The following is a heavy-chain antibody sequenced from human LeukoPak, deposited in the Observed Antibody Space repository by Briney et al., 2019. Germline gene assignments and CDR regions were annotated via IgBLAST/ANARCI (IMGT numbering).Heavy chain of an antibody. CDR3: AREPLPYDFWSGRFDY. V-gene: IGHV1-2*02. CDR1: GYTFTKYG. CDR2: INPNSGGT. Sequence: ASVKVSCKASGYTFTKYGISWVRQAPGQGLEWMGWINPNSGGTNYAQKFQGRVTMTRDTSISTAYMELSRPRSDDTAVYYCAREPLPYDFWSGRFDYWGQGTLVTVSS. J-gene: IGHJ4*02. D-gene: IGHD3-3*01.